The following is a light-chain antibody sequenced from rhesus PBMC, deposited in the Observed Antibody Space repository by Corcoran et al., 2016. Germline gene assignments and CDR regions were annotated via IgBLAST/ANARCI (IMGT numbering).Light chain of an antibody. V-gene: IGKV1-74*01. CDR2: KAS. Sequence: DIQMTQSPSSLSASVGDRVTITCRASENVNNYLHWYQQKPGKAPTHLIYKASTLQSGVPARFSGDGSGTDFTLTIGSLQAEDFATYYGQHSYGTPLTFGGGTKVELK. CDR1: ENVNNY. J-gene: IGKJ4*01. CDR3: QHSYGTPLT.